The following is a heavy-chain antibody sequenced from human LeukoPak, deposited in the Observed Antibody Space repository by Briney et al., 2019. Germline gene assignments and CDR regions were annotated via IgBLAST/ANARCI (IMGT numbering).Heavy chain of an antibody. J-gene: IGHJ4*02. CDR3: AKDGGQGADY. CDR1: GFTFTTYW. Sequence: GGSLRLSCAASGFTFTTYWMSWVRQAPGKGLEWVSGISGSDGSTYYADSVKGRFTISRDNSKNTLSLQMNSLRAEDMAVYYCAKDGGQGADYWGQGTLVSVSS. D-gene: IGHD3-16*01. V-gene: IGHV3-23*01. CDR2: ISGSDGST.